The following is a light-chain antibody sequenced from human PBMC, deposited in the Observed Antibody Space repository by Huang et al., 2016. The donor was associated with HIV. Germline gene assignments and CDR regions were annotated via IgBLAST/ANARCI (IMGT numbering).Light chain of an antibody. Sequence: DIQMTQSPSSLSESVGDRVTITCLASQSITSYLNVYQQKPRKAPKILIYAASSLQRGVPSRFSGSGSGTDFPLTISSLQPADFATFSFQQSYITPVTFGPGTKVDIK. CDR3: QQSYITPVT. CDR1: QSITSY. V-gene: IGKV1-39*01. J-gene: IGKJ3*01. CDR2: AAS.